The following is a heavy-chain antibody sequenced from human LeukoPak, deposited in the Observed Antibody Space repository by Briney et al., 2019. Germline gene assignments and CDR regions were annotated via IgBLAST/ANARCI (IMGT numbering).Heavy chain of an antibody. V-gene: IGHV1-46*01. J-gene: IGHJ3*02. CDR2: INPSGGST. CDR1: GYTFTSYY. D-gene: IGHD3-22*01. CDR3: ATAPHLYDSSGYYYVGAFDI. Sequence: ASVKVSCKASGYTFTSYYMHWVRQAPGQGLEWMGIINPSGGSTSYAQKFQGRVTMTRDTSTSTAYMELSSLRSEDTAVYYCATAPHLYDSSGYYYVGAFDIWGQGTMVTVSS.